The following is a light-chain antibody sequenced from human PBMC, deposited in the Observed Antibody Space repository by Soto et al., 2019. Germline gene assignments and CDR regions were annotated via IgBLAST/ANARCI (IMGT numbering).Light chain of an antibody. CDR2: DVT. V-gene: IGLV2-11*01. CDR1: SSDIGGSNF. J-gene: IGLJ2*01. CDR3: CSYTGRVV. Sequence: QSALPQPRSVSGSPGQSVTISCTGTSSDIGGSNFVSWYQQHPGKAPKLMIYDVTKRPSGVPDRFSGSKSGNTASPTISGLQADDEADYYCCSYTGRVVFGGGTKLTVL.